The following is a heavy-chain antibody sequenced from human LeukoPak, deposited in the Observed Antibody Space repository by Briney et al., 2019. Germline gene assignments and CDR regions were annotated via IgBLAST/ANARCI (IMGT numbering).Heavy chain of an antibody. CDR2: SYTSGST. V-gene: IGHV4-4*07. CDR3: ARGIVYGSGSPEFDP. Sequence: PSETLTLTCPVSGGSHSSYYWSWIRQPAGKGLEWIGRSYTSGSTNYNPSLKSRVTMSVDTSKNQFSLKLSSVTAADTAVYYCARGIVYGSGSPEFDPRGQGTLVTVSS. J-gene: IGHJ5*02. CDR1: GGSHSSYY. D-gene: IGHD3-10*01.